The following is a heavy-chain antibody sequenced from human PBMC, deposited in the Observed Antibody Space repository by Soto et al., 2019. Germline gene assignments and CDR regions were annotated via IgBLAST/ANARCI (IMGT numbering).Heavy chain of an antibody. J-gene: IGHJ1*01. Sequence: SETLSLTCTVSGGSVSSGSYYWSWIRQPPGKGLEWIGYIYYSGSTNYNPSLKSRVTISVDTSKNQFSLKLSSVTAADTAVYYCARDGGVAAAEEYFQHWGPGTLVTVSS. V-gene: IGHV4-61*01. D-gene: IGHD6-13*01. CDR1: GGSVSSGSYY. CDR2: IYYSGST. CDR3: ARDGGVAAAEEYFQH.